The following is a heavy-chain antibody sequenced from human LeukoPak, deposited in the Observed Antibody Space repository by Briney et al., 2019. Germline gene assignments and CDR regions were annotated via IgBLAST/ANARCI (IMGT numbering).Heavy chain of an antibody. D-gene: IGHD3-10*01. J-gene: IGHJ6*02. CDR1: GFTFSIYW. Sequence: GGSLRLSCAASGFTFSIYWMYWVRQAPGKGLEWVSYISDSSSITYYADSVKGRFTISRDNAKNSLSLQLNSLRDEDTAVYFCAKVIRGGYGMDVWGQGTTVTVSS. CDR2: ISDSSSIT. CDR3: AKVIRGGYGMDV. V-gene: IGHV3-48*02.